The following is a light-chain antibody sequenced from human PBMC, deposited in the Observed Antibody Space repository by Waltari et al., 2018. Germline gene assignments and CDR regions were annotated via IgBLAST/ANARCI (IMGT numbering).Light chain of an antibody. J-gene: IGLJ3*02. Sequence: NFLLTQPHSVSASPGKTVTISCTRSSGSLVTNYVQWYQQRPGSSPSMIIDEDNKRPSGVPDRFSGSIDSASNSASLTISGLKTEDEADYYCQSYDTNIRVFGGGTNLTVL. CDR1: SGSLVTNY. CDR3: QSYDTNIRV. V-gene: IGLV6-57*01. CDR2: EDN.